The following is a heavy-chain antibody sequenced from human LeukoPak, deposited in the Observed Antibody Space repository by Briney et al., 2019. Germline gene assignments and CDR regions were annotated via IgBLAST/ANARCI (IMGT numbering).Heavy chain of an antibody. D-gene: IGHD3-3*01. J-gene: IGHJ4*02. CDR3: ARTYYDFWSGYYYFDY. CDR2: IYYSGST. CDR1: GGSISSSSYY. Sequence: PETLSLTCTVSGGSISSSSYYWGRIRQPPGKGLEWIGSIYYSGSTYYNPSLKSRVTISVDTSKNQFSLKLSSVTAADTAVYYCARTYYDFWSGYYYFDYWGQGTLVTVSS. V-gene: IGHV4-39*01.